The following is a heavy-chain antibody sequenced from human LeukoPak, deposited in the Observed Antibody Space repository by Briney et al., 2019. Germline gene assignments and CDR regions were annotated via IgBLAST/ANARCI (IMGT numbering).Heavy chain of an antibody. V-gene: IGHV3-74*01. CDR2: IYNDGTAT. J-gene: IGHJ4*02. Sequence: GGSLTLSCAASGFTFNYYWMHWVRQAPGKGLVWVSGIYNDGTATYYADSVKRRFIISRANANNTVYLLMTVLRAEAAPFYYCAPVSEYWGQGTLVTVSS. CDR3: APVSEY. CDR1: GFTFNYYW.